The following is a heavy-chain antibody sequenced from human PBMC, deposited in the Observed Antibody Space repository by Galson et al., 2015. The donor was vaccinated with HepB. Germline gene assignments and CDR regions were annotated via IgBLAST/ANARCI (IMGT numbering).Heavy chain of an antibody. CDR2: ISAYNGNT. CDR3: ARTLYYDFWSGYPSTLCDY. J-gene: IGHJ4*02. CDR1: GYTFTSYG. Sequence: SVKVSCKASGYTFTSYGISWVRQAPGQGLEWMGWISAYNGNTNYAQKLQGRVTMTTDTSTSTAYMELRSLRSDDTAVYYCARTLYYDFWSGYPSTLCDYWGQGTLVTVSS. D-gene: IGHD3-3*01. V-gene: IGHV1-18*04.